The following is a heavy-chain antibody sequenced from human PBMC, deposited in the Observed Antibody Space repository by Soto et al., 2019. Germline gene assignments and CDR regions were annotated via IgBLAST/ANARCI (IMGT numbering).Heavy chain of an antibody. J-gene: IGHJ6*02. CDR2: INPNSGGT. V-gene: IGHV1-2*04. Sequence: ASVKVSCKASGYTFTGYYMHWVRQAPGQGLEWMGWINPNSGGTNYAQKFQGWVTMTRDTSISTAYMELSRLRSDGTAVYYCAREMPFGDTAMVSSDYYYGMDVWGQGTTVTVSS. CDR3: AREMPFGDTAMVSSDYYYGMDV. CDR1: GYTFTGYY. D-gene: IGHD5-18*01.